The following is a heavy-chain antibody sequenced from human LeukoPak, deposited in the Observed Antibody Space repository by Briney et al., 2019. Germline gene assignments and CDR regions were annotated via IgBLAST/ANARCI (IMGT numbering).Heavy chain of an antibody. CDR1: GFTFSSYG. Sequence: GRSLRLSCAAPGFTFSSYGMHWVRQAPGKGLEWVAVISYDGSNKYYADSVKGRFTISRDNSKNTLYLQMNSLRAEDTAVYYCAKGLLWFGEMDAFDIWGQGTMVTVSS. V-gene: IGHV3-30*18. CDR2: ISYDGSNK. J-gene: IGHJ3*02. D-gene: IGHD3-10*01. CDR3: AKGLLWFGEMDAFDI.